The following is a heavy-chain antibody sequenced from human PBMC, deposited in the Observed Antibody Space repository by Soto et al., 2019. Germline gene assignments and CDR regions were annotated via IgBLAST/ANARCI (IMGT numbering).Heavy chain of an antibody. Sequence: VASVKVSCKSSGYTFTSYAMHCVRQAPGQRLEWMGWINAGNGNTKYSQKFQGRVTITRDTSASTAYMELSSLRSEDTAVYYCASSYSNYALIDYYYYGMDVWGQGTTVTVSS. CDR1: GYTFTSYA. CDR2: INAGNGNT. D-gene: IGHD4-4*01. V-gene: IGHV1-3*01. CDR3: ASSYSNYALIDYYYYGMDV. J-gene: IGHJ6*02.